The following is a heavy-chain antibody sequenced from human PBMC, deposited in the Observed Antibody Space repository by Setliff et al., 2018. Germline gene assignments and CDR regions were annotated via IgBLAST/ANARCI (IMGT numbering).Heavy chain of an antibody. CDR3: AREQWLDPPGYYYMDV. CDR2: IYTSGST. V-gene: IGHV4-4*07. CDR1: GGSLSSYF. J-gene: IGHJ6*03. D-gene: IGHD6-19*01. Sequence: PSETLSLTCTVSGGSLSSYFWSWVRQPAGKGLEWIGRIYTSGSTNYNPSLKSRVTMSIDTSKNQFSLKLNSVTAADMAVYYCAREQWLDPPGYYYMDVWAKGTTVTV.